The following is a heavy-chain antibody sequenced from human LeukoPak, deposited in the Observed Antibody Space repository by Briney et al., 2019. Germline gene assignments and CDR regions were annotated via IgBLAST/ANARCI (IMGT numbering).Heavy chain of an antibody. J-gene: IGHJ4*02. CDR1: GYSISSGYY. Sequence: PSETLPLTCTVSGYSISSGYYWGWIRQPPGKRLEWIGSIYYSGNTQYSPSLRSRVTISVDTSKNEFSLKLRSVTAADTAVYYCARLHDYGDYYADYWGQGTLVTVSS. CDR3: ARLHDYGDYYADY. V-gene: IGHV4-38-2*02. D-gene: IGHD4-17*01. CDR2: IYYSGNT.